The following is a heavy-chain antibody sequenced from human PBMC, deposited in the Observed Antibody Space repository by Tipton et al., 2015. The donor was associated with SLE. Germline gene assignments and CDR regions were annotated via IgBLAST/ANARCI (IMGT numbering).Heavy chain of an antibody. D-gene: IGHD2-15*01. J-gene: IGHJ4*02. Sequence: TLSLTCTVSGGSISSYYWSWIRQPPGRGLEWIGYIYYSGSTNYHPSLKSRVTISVDTSKNQFSLKLSSVTAADTAVYYCASYSWAGTRFDYWGQGTLVTVSS. CDR1: GGSISSYY. CDR2: IYYSGST. CDR3: ASYSWAGTRFDY. V-gene: IGHV4-59*01.